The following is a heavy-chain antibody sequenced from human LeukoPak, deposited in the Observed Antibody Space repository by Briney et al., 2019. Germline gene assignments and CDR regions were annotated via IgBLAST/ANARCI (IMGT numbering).Heavy chain of an antibody. J-gene: IGHJ4*02. CDR3: ARGRYYGSGSLAL. CDR2: INHSGST. Sequence: SETLSLTCAVYGGSFSGYYWSWIRQPPGKGLEWIGEINHSGSTNYNPSLKSRVTISVDTSKNQFSLKLSSVTAADTAVYYCARGRYYGSGSLALWGQGTLVTVSS. CDR1: GGSFSGYY. V-gene: IGHV4-34*01. D-gene: IGHD3-10*01.